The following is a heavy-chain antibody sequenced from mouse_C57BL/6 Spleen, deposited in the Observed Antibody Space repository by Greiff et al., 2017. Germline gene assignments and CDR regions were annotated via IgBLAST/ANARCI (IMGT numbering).Heavy chain of an antibody. D-gene: IGHD2-2*01. J-gene: IGHJ3*01. Sequence: QVQLQQSGAELVRPGTSVKVSCKASGYAFTNYLIEWVKQRPGQGLEWIGVINPGSGGTNYNEKFKGKATLTADKSSSTAYMQLSSLTSEDSAVYFCARNYGYDDPWFAYWGQGTLVTVSA. CDR3: ARNYGYDDPWFAY. V-gene: IGHV1-54*01. CDR1: GYAFTNYL. CDR2: INPGSGGT.